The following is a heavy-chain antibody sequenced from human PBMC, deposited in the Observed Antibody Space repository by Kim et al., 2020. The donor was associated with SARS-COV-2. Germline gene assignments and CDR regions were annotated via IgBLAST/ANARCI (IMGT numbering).Heavy chain of an antibody. Sequence: SETLSLTCTVSGGSVSSGSYYWSWIRQPPGKGLEWIGYIYYSGSTNYNPSLKSRVTISVDTSKNQFSLKLSSVTAADTAVYYCARFGSDYPFFYYYGMDVWGQGTTVTVSS. D-gene: IGHD3-16*01. CDR2: IYYSGST. V-gene: IGHV4-61*01. CDR1: GGSVSSGSYY. J-gene: IGHJ6*02. CDR3: ARFGSDYPFFYYYGMDV.